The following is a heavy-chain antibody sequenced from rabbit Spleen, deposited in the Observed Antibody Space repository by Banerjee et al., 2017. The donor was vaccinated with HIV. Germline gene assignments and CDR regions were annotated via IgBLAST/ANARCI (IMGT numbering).Heavy chain of an antibody. CDR1: GVSFSGDSY. CDR2: IYAAKGST. V-gene: IGHV1S43*01. Sequence: QQQLEESGGGLVKPGGTLTLTCKASGVSFSGDSYMCWVRQAPGKGLEWIGIIYAAKGSTDYASWVNGRFTISSDNAQSTVDLKMTSLTAADTATYFCARAIVPWLGLTRLDLWGSGTLVTVS. CDR3: ARAIVPWLGLTRLDL. J-gene: IGHJ6*01. D-gene: IGHD4-1*01.